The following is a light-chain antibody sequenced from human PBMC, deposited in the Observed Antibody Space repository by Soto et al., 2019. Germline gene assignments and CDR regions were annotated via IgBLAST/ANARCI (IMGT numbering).Light chain of an antibody. V-gene: IGLV2-14*01. CDR2: EVS. Sequence: QSVLTQPASVSGSAGRSITISCTGASSDVGGYNYVSWYQQHPGKAPKLVIYEVSNRPSGVSNRFSGSKSGNTASLTISGLQAEDEADYYCSSYTSSSTYVFGTGTKVTV. CDR1: SSDVGGYNY. CDR3: SSYTSSSTYV. J-gene: IGLJ1*01.